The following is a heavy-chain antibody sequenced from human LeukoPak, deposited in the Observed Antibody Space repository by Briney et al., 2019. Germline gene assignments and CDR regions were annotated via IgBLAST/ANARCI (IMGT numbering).Heavy chain of an antibody. CDR1: GGSISSGSYY. V-gene: IGHV4-61*02. J-gene: IGHJ5*02. CDR3: AREGSSSWLPVVWFDP. D-gene: IGHD6-13*01. Sequence: SETLSLTCTVSGGSISSGSYYWSWIRQPAGKGLEWIGRIYTSGSTNYNPSLKSRVTISVDTSKNQFSLKLSSVTAADTAVYYCAREGSSSWLPVVWFDPWGQGTLVTVSS. CDR2: IYTSGST.